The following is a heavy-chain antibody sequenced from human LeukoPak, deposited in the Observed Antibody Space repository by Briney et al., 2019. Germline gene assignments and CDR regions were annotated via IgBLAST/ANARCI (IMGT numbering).Heavy chain of an antibody. V-gene: IGHV3-23*01. J-gene: IGHJ5*02. CDR2: ISGSGGSI. CDR1: GFTFSSYA. D-gene: IGHD3-3*01. CDR3: AKLVPSDDFWSGYLGWFDP. Sequence: GGSLRLSCAASGFTFSSYAMSWVRQAPGKGLEWVSAISGSGGSIYYADSVKGRFTISRDNSKNTLYLQMNSLRAEDTAVYYCAKLVPSDDFWSGYLGWFDPWGQGTLVTVSS.